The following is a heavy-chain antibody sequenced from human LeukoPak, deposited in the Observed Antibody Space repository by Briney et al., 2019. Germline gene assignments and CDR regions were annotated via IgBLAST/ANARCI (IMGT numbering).Heavy chain of an antibody. CDR2: MDPSNGNA. Sequence: ASVKVSCQASGYTFSAHDLHWVRQAPGQGLEWMGWMDPSNGNAGYAQQFQGRVTMTRDTSVTTAYMELSSLMSDDTAVYYCARGPDHRVGSGYADYWGQGTLVTVSA. V-gene: IGHV1-8*01. D-gene: IGHD3-3*01. CDR3: ARGPDHRVGSGYADY. CDR1: GYTFSAHD. J-gene: IGHJ4*02.